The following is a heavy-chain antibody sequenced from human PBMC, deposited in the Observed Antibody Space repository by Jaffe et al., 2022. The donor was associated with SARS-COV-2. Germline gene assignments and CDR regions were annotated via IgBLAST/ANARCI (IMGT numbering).Heavy chain of an antibody. J-gene: IGHJ4*02. D-gene: IGHD1-26*01. Sequence: QVQLVQSGAEVKKPGASVKVSCKAFGYTLANYAIHWVRQAPGQSLEWMGWINAGNGDTKYSQKFQDRVTITRDTSANTAYMDLSSLRSEDTAVYYCARDLPRWERMGYFDCWGQGTLVTVS. CDR2: INAGNGDT. CDR1: GYTLANYA. CDR3: ARDLPRWERMGYFDC. V-gene: IGHV1-3*01.